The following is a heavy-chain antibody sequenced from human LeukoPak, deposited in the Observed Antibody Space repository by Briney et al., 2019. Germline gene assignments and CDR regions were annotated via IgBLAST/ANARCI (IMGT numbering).Heavy chain of an antibody. CDR2: ISSSSSTI. J-gene: IGHJ3*02. CDR1: GFTFSSYS. Sequence: GSLRLSCAASGFTFSSYSMNWVRQAPGKGLEWVSYISSSSSTIYYADSVKGRFTISRDNAKNSLYLQMNSLRAEDTAVYYCARDRQDSGYDMYAFDIWGQGTMVTVPS. D-gene: IGHD5-12*01. V-gene: IGHV3-48*01. CDR3: ARDRQDSGYDMYAFDI.